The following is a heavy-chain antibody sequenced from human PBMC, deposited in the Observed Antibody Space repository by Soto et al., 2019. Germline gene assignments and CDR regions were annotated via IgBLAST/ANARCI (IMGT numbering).Heavy chain of an antibody. V-gene: IGHV4-59*01. CDR2: IYDSGST. CDR3: ARGTKYYYQGMDV. CDR1: GDSIDDYY. Sequence: PSEPLSLSSTVSGDSIDDYYWTWVRQPPGKGLEWIGYIYDSGSTSYNPSLKSRLTISVDTSQNQFSLKLKSVTAADTAVYYCARGTKYYYQGMDVWGQGTTVTVSS. J-gene: IGHJ6*02.